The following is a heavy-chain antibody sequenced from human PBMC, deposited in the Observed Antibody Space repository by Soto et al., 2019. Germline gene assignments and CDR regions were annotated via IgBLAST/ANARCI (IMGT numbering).Heavy chain of an antibody. Sequence: QVQLVQSGAEVKKPGASVKVSCKASGYTFTSYGISWVRQAPGQGLEWMGWISAYNGNTNYAQKLQGRVTMTTDTSTRTAYMELRSRRSDDTAVYYCARDLLFVDVVYYYYGMDGWGQGTTVTVSS. CDR3: ARDLLFVDVVYYYYGMDG. CDR2: ISAYNGNT. CDR1: GYTFTSYG. J-gene: IGHJ6*02. D-gene: IGHD3-10*01. V-gene: IGHV1-18*01.